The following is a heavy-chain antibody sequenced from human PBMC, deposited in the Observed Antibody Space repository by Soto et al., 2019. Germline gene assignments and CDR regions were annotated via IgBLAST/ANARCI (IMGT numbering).Heavy chain of an antibody. CDR3: ARHGVSYGSGSYYNPWDY. Sequence: QVQLQESGPGLVRPSETLSLSCSISGDSITSRSYYWAWIRQSPGKGLEWIGSVYYTGSPYYTSSLRSRATIAVDTSKNQFSLRLKSVTAADTAVYYCARHGVSYGSGSYYNPWDYWGQGALVTVSS. CDR1: GDSITSRSYY. CDR2: VYYTGSP. D-gene: IGHD3-10*01. V-gene: IGHV4-39*01. J-gene: IGHJ4*02.